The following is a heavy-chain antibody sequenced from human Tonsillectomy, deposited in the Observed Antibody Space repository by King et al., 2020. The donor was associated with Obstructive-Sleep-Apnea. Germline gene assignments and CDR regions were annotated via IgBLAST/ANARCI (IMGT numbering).Heavy chain of an antibody. D-gene: IGHD3-16*01. CDR2: ISSSTSTI. CDR3: ATGGPDAFDF. J-gene: IGHJ3*01. CDR1: GITFSSYI. V-gene: IGHV3-48*04. Sequence: VQLVESGGGLVQPGGSLRLSCAASGITFSSYIMNWVRQAPGQGLEWVSYISSSTSTIYYADSVKGRFTISRDNAKNSLYLQMNSLRAEDTAVYYCATGGPDAFDFWGRGTMVTVSS.